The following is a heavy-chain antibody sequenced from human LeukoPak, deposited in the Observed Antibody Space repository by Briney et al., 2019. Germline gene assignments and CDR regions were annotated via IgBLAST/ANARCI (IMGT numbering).Heavy chain of an antibody. V-gene: IGHV4-30-4*08. J-gene: IGHJ4*02. D-gene: IGHD6-13*01. Sequence: PSETLSLTCTVSGGSISSGDYYWRWIRQPPGKGLEWIGYIYYSGSTYYNPSLKSRVTISVDTSKNQFSLKLSSVTAADTAVYYCARGGSSRFPFLDYWGQGTLVTVSS. CDR3: ARGGSSRFPFLDY. CDR1: GGSISSGDYY. CDR2: IYYSGST.